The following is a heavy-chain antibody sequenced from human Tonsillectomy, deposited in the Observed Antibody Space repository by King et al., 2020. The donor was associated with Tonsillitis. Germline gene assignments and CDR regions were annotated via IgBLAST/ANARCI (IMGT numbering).Heavy chain of an antibody. CDR1: GFTFSSYS. CDR2: ISSSSSYI. CDR3: ARVTYYYGSGGAFDI. D-gene: IGHD3-10*01. Sequence: VQLVESGGGLVKPGGSLRLSCAASGFTFSSYSMNWVRQAPGKGLEWVSSISSSSSYIYYADSVKGRFTISRDNAKNSLYLQMNSLRAEDMAVYYCARVTYYYGSGGAFDIWGQGTMVTVSS. V-gene: IGHV3-21*01. J-gene: IGHJ3*02.